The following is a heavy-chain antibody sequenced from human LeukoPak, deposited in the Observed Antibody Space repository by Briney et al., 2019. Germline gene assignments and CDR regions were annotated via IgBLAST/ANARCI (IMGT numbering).Heavy chain of an antibody. V-gene: IGHV3-33*01. Sequence: GRSLRLSCAASGFIFSSYGMHWVRQAPGKGLEWVAVIWYDGSKKYYADSVKGRFTISRDKSKNMVYLQMNSLRAEDTAVYYCARGRHDYDFLTGHSSYYGMDVWGQGTTVTVSS. CDR2: IWYDGSKK. CDR3: ARGRHDYDFLTGHSSYYGMDV. D-gene: IGHD3-9*01. CDR1: GFIFSSYG. J-gene: IGHJ6*02.